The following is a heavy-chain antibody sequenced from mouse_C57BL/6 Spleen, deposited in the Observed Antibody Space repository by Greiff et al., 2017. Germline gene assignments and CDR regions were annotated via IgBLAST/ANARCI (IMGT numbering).Heavy chain of an antibody. V-gene: IGHV1-54*01. J-gene: IGHJ2*01. CDR1: GYAFTNYL. CDR3: ARSYESIDY. CDR2: INPGSGGT. Sequence: VMLVESGAELVRPGTSVKVSCKASGYAFTNYLIEWVKQRPGQGLEWIGVINPGSGGTNYNEKFKGKATLTADKSSSTAYMQLSSLTSEDSAVYFCARSYESIDYWGQGTTLTVSS. D-gene: IGHD2-3*01.